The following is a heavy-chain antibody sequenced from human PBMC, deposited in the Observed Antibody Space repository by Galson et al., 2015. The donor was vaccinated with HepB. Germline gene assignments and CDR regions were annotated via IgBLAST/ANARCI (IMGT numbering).Heavy chain of an antibody. J-gene: IGHJ6*02. D-gene: IGHD3-16*01. CDR2: IDWDDDK. Sequence: PALVKPTQTLTLTCTFSGFSLSTSGMCVSWIRQPPGKALEWLALIDWDDDKYYSTSLKTRLTISKDTSKNQVVLTMTNMDPVDTATYYCARIRSQRLRGWYYYYGMDVWGQGTTVTVSS. V-gene: IGHV2-70*01. CDR3: ARIRSQRLRGWYYYYGMDV. CDR1: GFSLSTSGMC.